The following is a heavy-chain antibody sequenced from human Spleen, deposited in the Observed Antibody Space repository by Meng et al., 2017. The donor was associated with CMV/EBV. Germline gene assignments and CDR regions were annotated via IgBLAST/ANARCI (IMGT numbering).Heavy chain of an antibody. J-gene: IGHJ4*02. CDR3: ANSQNYNGNSEFVY. CDR1: GFSFSSYA. CDR2: ISYDGSNK. Sequence: ASGFSFSSYAMHWVRRAPGKGLEWVAVISYDGSNKLYADSVKGRFTISRENSKNTLYLQMNRLRPEDSAVYYCANSQNYNGNSEFVYWGQGTLVTVSS. D-gene: IGHD4-23*01. V-gene: IGHV3-30*04.